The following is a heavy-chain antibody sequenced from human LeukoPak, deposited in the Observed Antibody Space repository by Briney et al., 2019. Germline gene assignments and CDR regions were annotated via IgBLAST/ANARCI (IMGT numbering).Heavy chain of an antibody. CDR1: GFTFSTYA. J-gene: IGHJ6*03. CDR2: ISGTGGST. Sequence: GGSLRLSCAASGFTFSTYAMTWVRQAPGKGLEWVSLISGTGGSTYYADSVKGRYTISRDNSKNTLYLQMNSLRAEDTAVYYCAKGSIVGATSYYYLDVWGTGTTVTVSS. D-gene: IGHD1-26*01. V-gene: IGHV3-23*01. CDR3: AKGSIVGATSYYYLDV.